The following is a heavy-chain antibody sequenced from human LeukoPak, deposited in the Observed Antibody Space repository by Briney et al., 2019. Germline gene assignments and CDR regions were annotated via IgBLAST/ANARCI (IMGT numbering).Heavy chain of an antibody. J-gene: IGHJ3*02. CDR2: INPNGGGT. CDR1: GYTFTDYY. D-gene: IGHD3-22*01. V-gene: IGHV1-2*02. CDR3: ARDVDHYHSTGKGLVDI. Sequence: ASVKVSCKASGYTFTDYYMHWVRQAPGQGLEWMGWINPNGGGTNSAQNFQGRVTMTRDTSISTAYMELNRLRSDDTAAYYCARDVDHYHSTGKGLVDIWGQGTMVTVSS.